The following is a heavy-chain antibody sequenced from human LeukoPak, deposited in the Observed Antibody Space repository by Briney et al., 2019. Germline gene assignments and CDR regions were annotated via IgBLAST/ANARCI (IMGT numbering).Heavy chain of an antibody. CDR2: IYYSGST. CDR3: ARDYYDSRGDAFDI. J-gene: IGHJ3*02. V-gene: IGHV4-39*07. D-gene: IGHD3-22*01. CDR1: GGSISSSSYY. Sequence: SETLSLTCTVSGGSISSSSYYWGWIRQPPGKGLEWIGSIYYSGSTYYNPSLKSRVTISVDTSKNQFSLKLSSVTAADTALYYCARDYYDSRGDAFDIWGQGTMVTVSS.